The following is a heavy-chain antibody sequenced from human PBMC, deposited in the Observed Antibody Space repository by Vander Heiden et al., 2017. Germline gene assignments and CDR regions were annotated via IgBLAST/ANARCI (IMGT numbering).Heavy chain of an antibody. CDR2: INHSGNT. CDR1: GGSFSDYY. V-gene: IGHV4-34*01. Sequence: QVQLQQWGAGLLKPSETLFLTCTVYGGSFSDYYWSWFRQPQGKGLEWIGEINHSGNTNYNPSLKSRVTISVDTSKNQFSLKLNSVTAADTAVYFCARDDPNFNHWGQGTLVTVSS. CDR3: ARDDPNFNH. J-gene: IGHJ4*02. D-gene: IGHD3-3*01.